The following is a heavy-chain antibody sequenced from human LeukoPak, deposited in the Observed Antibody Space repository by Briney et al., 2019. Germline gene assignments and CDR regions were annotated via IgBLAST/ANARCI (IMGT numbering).Heavy chain of an antibody. Sequence: GGSLRLSCAASEFSVGSNYMNWVCQAPGKGLEWVSSISSSSSYIYYADSVKGRFTVSRDNAKNSLYLQMNSLRAEDTAVYYCARDVASSDGSGLHRNDYWGQGTLVTVSS. CDR2: ISSSSSYI. D-gene: IGHD3-10*01. CDR1: EFSVGSNY. CDR3: ARDVASSDGSGLHRNDY. V-gene: IGHV3-21*01. J-gene: IGHJ4*02.